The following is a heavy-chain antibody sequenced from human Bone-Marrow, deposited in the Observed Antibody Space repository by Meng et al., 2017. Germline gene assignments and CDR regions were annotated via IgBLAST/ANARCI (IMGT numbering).Heavy chain of an antibody. Sequence: QVQLQESGPGLVKPSQTLSLNSTVSVCSIRSGPYYWVWIRKLPGKGLEWIAYIHYSGSTYYSPSLKSRVTISVDTSKNQLSLKLSSMTAADTAVYYCARYVFDSSSLYSNWFDPWGQGTLVTVSS. CDR1: VCSIRSGPYY. D-gene: IGHD3-22*01. CDR3: ARYVFDSSSLYSNWFDP. J-gene: IGHJ5*02. CDR2: IHYSGST. V-gene: IGHV4-31*03.